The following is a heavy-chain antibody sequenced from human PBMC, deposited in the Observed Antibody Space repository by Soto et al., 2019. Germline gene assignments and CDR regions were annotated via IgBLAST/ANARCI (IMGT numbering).Heavy chain of an antibody. CDR2: FDPEDGET. CDR1: GYTLTKLS. J-gene: IGHJ6*02. CDR3: ATSYYDILTGPPNRIYYYYYYGMDV. Sequence: AASVKVSCKVSGYTLTKLSMHWVRQAPGKGLEWMGGFDPEDGETIYAQKFQGRVTMTEDTSTGTAYMELSSLRSEDTAVYYCATSYYDILTGPPNRIYYYYYYGMDVWGQGTTVTVSS. V-gene: IGHV1-24*01. D-gene: IGHD3-9*01.